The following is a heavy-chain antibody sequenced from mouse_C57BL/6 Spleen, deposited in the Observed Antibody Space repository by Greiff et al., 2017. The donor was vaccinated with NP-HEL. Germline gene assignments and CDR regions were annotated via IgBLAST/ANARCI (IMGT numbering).Heavy chain of an antibody. V-gene: IGHV1-53*01. CDR2: INPSNGGT. J-gene: IGHJ1*03. CDR3: ARSYGSSYLWYFDV. D-gene: IGHD1-1*01. Sequence: QVQLQQPGTDLVKPGASVKLSCKASGYTFTSYWMYWVKQRPGQGLEWIGNINPSNGGTNYNEKFKSKATLTVDKSSSTAYMQLSSLTSEDSAVYYCARSYGSSYLWYFDVWGTGTTVTVSS. CDR1: GYTFTSYW.